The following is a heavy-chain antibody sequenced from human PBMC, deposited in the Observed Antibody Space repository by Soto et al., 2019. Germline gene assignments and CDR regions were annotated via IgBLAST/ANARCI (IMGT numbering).Heavy chain of an antibody. CDR1: GFAFSSYA. J-gene: IGHJ4*02. CDR2: ISGGGHNT. CDR3: AKENSLYCSSTSCYLDY. D-gene: IGHD2-2*01. Sequence: GGSLRLSCAASGFAFSSYAMSWVRQAPGKGLEWVSAISGGGHNTFYADSVKGRFTISRDNSENTLYLQMSSLRAEDTAAYFCAKENSLYCSSTSCYLDYWGPGTLVTVSS. V-gene: IGHV3-23*01.